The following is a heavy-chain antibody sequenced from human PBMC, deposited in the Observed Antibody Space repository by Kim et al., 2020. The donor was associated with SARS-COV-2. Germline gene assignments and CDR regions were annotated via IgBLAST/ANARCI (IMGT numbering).Heavy chain of an antibody. Sequence: SGPTLVNPTQTLTLTCTFSGFSLSTSGMCVSWIRQPPGKALEWLARIDWDDDKYYSTSLKTRLTISKDTSKNQVVLTMTNMDPVDTATYYCARISSHIVDRDYWGQGTLVTVSA. CDR3: ARISSHIVDRDY. CDR1: GFSLSTSGMC. V-gene: IGHV2-70*11. CDR2: IDWDDDK. J-gene: IGHJ4*02. D-gene: IGHD5-12*01.